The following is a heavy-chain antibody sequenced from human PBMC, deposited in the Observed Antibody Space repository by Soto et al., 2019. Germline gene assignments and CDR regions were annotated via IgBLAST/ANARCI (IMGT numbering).Heavy chain of an antibody. Sequence: ASVKVSCEASGYTFTSYGISCVRQAPGQGLEWMGWISAYNGNTNYAQKLQGRVTMTTDTSTSTAYMELRSLRSDDTAVYYCARVGYSYGHNWFDPWGQGTLVTVSS. CDR2: ISAYNGNT. J-gene: IGHJ5*02. CDR1: GYTFTSYG. D-gene: IGHD5-18*01. CDR3: ARVGYSYGHNWFDP. V-gene: IGHV1-18*01.